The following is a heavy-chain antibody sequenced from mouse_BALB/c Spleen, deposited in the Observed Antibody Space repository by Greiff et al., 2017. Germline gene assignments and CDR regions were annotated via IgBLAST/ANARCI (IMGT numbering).Heavy chain of an antibody. V-gene: IGHV2-9*02. CDR1: GFSLTSYG. Sequence: QVQLKESGPGLVAPSQSLSITCTVSGFSLTSYGVHWVRQPPGKGLEWLGVIWAGGSTNYNSALMSRLSISKDNSKSQVFLKMNSLQTDDTAMYYCARAPYYYGSSYHAMDYWGQGTSVTVSS. CDR2: IWAGGST. CDR3: ARAPYYYGSSYHAMDY. J-gene: IGHJ4*01. D-gene: IGHD1-1*01.